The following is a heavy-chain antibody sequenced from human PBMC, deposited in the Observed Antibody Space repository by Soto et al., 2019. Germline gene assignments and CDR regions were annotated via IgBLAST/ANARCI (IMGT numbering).Heavy chain of an antibody. J-gene: IGHJ4*02. CDR2: INHSGST. D-gene: IGHD3-22*01. Sequence: PSETLSLTCAVYGGSFSGYYWSWIRQPPGKGLEWIGEINHSGSTNYNPSLKSRVTISVDTSKNQFSLKLSSVTAADTAVYYCASSGYDSSGYYSRPFDYWGQGTLVT. CDR3: ASSGYDSSGYYSRPFDY. CDR1: GGSFSGYY. V-gene: IGHV4-34*01.